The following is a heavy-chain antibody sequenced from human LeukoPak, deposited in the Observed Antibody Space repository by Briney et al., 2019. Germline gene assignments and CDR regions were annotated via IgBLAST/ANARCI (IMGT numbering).Heavy chain of an antibody. CDR2: IYYSGST. V-gene: IGHV4-59*12. CDR3: TREPVP. D-gene: IGHD6-19*01. J-gene: IGHJ4*02. Sequence: PSETLSLTCTVSGGSISSYYWSWIRQPPGKGLEWIGYIYYSGSTNYNPSLKSRVTMSADMSKNQLSLKLTSVTAADTAVYYCTREPVPWGQGTLVTVSS. CDR1: GGSISSYY.